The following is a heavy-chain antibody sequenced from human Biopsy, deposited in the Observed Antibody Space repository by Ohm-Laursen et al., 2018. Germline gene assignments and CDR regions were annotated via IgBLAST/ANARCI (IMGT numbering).Heavy chain of an antibody. CDR1: GFSLSARGMC. CDR3: ARTPILIVSAGLVYRHRRHLQGMDV. J-gene: IGHJ6*02. V-gene: IGHV2-70*11. D-gene: IGHD6-13*01. CDR2: VEWGDSK. Sequence: TQTLTLTCSFSGFSLSARGMCVSWIRQAPGKALEWLVRVEWGDSKDYSASLQTKLSISKDTSNDQVVLTVNNVDPADTATYYCARTPILIVSAGLVYRHRRHLQGMDVWGQGSAVTVS.